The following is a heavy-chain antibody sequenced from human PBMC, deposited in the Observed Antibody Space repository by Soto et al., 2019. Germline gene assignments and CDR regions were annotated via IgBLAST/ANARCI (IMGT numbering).Heavy chain of an antibody. V-gene: IGHV1-69*13. CDR1: GGTFSSYA. CDR2: IIPIFGTA. D-gene: IGHD3-3*01. Sequence: SVKVSCNASGGTFSSYAISWVRQAPGQGLEWMGGIIPIFGTANYAQKFQGRVTITADESTSTAYMELSSLRSEDTAVYYCARDWAYYDFWSGYPALRYYYGMDVWGQGTTVTVSS. J-gene: IGHJ6*02. CDR3: ARDWAYYDFWSGYPALRYYYGMDV.